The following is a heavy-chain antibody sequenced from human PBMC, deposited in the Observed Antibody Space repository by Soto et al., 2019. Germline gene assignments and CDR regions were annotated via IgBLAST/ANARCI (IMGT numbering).Heavy chain of an antibody. V-gene: IGHV1-24*01. CDR3: ARYYDSSGTTLDY. CDR1: GYTLTELS. D-gene: IGHD3-22*01. Sequence: GASVKVSCKVSGYTLTELSMHWVRQAPGKGLEWMGGFDPEDGETIYAQKFQGRVTMTEDTSTDTAYMELRSLRSDDTAVYYCARYYDSSGTTLDYWGQGTLVTVSS. J-gene: IGHJ4*02. CDR2: FDPEDGET.